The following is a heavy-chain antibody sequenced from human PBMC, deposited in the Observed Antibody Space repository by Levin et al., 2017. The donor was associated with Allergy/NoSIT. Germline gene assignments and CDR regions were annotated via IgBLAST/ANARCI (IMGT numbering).Heavy chain of an antibody. CDR1: GFTFSSYG. CDR2: ISSDGRKK. CDR3: AKDGYGSGWYPLGNDAFEM. V-gene: IGHV3-30*18. J-gene: IGHJ3*02. Sequence: PGGSLRLSCAASGFTFSSYGMHWVRQAPGKGLEWVAVISSDGRKKFYADSVKGRFTISRDNSKNTLDLQINSLRAEDTCVYYYAKDGYGSGWYPLGNDAFEMWGQGTKVSVSS. D-gene: IGHD6-19*01.